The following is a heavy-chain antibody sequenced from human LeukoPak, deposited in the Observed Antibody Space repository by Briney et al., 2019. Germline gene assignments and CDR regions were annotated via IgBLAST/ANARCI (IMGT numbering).Heavy chain of an antibody. CDR2: ISWNSGSI. J-gene: IGHJ4*02. V-gene: IGHV3-9*01. CDR1: GITFDDYA. CDR3: ANLRGY. Sequence: PGRSLRLSCAASGITFDDYAMHWVRQAPGKGLEWVSGISWNSGSIGYADSVKGRFTISRDNAKNSLYLQMNSLRAEDTASYYCANLRGYWGQGTLVTVSS.